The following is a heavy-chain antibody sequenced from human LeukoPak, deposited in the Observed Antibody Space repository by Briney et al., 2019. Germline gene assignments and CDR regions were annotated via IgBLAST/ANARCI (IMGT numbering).Heavy chain of an antibody. V-gene: IGHV3-30*18. Sequence: HSGGSLRLSCVASGFTLRSYGMHWVRQAPGKGLEWVAVISYDESNTYYADSVKGRFTISRDNSKNTLYLQMNSLRAEDTAVYYCAELGITMIGGVWGKGTTVTISS. CDR2: ISYDESNT. D-gene: IGHD3-10*02. J-gene: IGHJ6*04. CDR1: GFTLRSYG. CDR3: AELGITMIGGV.